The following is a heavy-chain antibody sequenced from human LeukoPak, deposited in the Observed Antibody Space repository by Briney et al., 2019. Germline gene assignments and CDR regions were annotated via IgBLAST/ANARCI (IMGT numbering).Heavy chain of an antibody. V-gene: IGHV3-21*01. CDR2: ISSSSSHI. Sequence: GGSLRLSCAASGFTFSSYSMNWVRQAPGKGLEWVSSISSSSSHIYYADSVKGRFTISRDNAKNSLYLQMNSLRAEDTAVYYCARGVVKTHPYYFDYWGQGTLVTVSS. CDR1: GFTFSSYS. CDR3: ARGVVKTHPYYFDY. D-gene: IGHD2-2*01. J-gene: IGHJ4*02.